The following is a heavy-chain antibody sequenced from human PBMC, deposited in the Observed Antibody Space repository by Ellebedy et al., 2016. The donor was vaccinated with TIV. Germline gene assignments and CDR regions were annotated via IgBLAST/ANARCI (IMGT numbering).Heavy chain of an antibody. CDR2: IKQDGSEK. Sequence: GGSLRLSXAASGFTFSTYWMHWVRQAPGKGLEWVANIKQDGSEKYYVDSVKGRFTISRDNAKNSLYLQMNSLRAEDKAVYYCAREVGGGGAYWGQGTLVTVSS. D-gene: IGHD2-21*01. CDR3: AREVGGGGAY. J-gene: IGHJ4*02. V-gene: IGHV3-7*01. CDR1: GFTFSTYW.